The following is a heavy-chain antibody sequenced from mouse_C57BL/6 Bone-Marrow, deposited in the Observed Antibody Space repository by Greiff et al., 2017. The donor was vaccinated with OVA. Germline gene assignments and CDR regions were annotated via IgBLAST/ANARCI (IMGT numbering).Heavy chain of an antibody. Sequence: VQLQQSGAELVRPGASVKLSCTASGFNIKDDYMHWVKERPEQGLEWIGWIDPENGDTEYASKFQGKATITADTSSKTVYLNLRSLTSEDTAVYYCTTYRYWGKGTTLTVSS. CDR1: GFNIKDDY. CDR3: TTYRY. J-gene: IGHJ2*01. CDR2: IDPENGDT. V-gene: IGHV14-4*01.